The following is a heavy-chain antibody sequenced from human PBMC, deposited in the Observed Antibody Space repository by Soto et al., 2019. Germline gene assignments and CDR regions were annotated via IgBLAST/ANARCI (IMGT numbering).Heavy chain of an antibody. V-gene: IGHV3-33*01. D-gene: IGHD3-3*01. J-gene: IGHJ4*02. Sequence: QVQLVESGGGVVQPGRSPRLSCAASGFTFSSYGMHWVRQAPGKGLEWVAVIWYDGSNKYYADSVKGRFTISRDNSKNTLYLQMNSLRAEDTAVYYCARSPITIFGVVTATLDYWGQGTLVTVSS. CDR1: GFTFSSYG. CDR2: IWYDGSNK. CDR3: ARSPITIFGVVTATLDY.